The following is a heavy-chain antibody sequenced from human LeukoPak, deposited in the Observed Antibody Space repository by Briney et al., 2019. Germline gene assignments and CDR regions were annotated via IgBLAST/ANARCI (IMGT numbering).Heavy chain of an antibody. CDR3: DGANAEH. J-gene: IGHJ1*01. Sequence: GGSLRLSCAASGFTFSSYWMHWVRQAPGKGLVWVSGTNTDGSRTMYADSVKGRFTIARDNAKNTLYLQMNSLRAEDMAVYDCDGANAEHWGEGTVVTVSS. D-gene: IGHD4/OR15-4a*01. V-gene: IGHV3-74*03. CDR2: TNTDGSRT. CDR1: GFTFSSYW.